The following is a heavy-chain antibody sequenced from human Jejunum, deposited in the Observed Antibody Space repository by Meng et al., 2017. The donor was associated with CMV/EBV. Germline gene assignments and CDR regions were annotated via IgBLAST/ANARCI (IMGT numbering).Heavy chain of an antibody. CDR3: ARDVGYGDY. J-gene: IGHJ4*02. D-gene: IGHD2-15*01. CDR1: GFTSSNDW. V-gene: IGHV3-7*01. Sequence: SCVASGFTSSNDWMAWVRQAPGKGPEWVASIKKDGSEKNYVDSVKGRFTISRDNAKNSLYLQMNSLRAEDTALYYCARDVGYGDYWGQGTLVTVSS. CDR2: IKKDGSEK.